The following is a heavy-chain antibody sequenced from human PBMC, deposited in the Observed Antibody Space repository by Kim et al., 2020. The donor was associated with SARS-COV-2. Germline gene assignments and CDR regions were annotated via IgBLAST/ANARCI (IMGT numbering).Heavy chain of an antibody. D-gene: IGHD5-12*01. CDR3: ARMSRSGYSSTKNLYFDL. Sequence: GGSLRLSCAASGFTVWVRQAPGKGLEWVSVVYNGVSTYYSDSVKGRFTISRDNSKNTLSLQMNSLRVGDTAVYYCARMSRSGYSSTKNLYFDLWGRGTQV. V-gene: IGHV3-53*01. J-gene: IGHJ2*01. CDR1: GFTV. CDR2: VYNGVST.